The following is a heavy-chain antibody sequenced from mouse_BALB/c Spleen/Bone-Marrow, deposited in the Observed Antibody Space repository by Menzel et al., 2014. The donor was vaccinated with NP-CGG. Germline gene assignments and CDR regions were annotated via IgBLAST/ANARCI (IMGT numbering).Heavy chain of an antibody. CDR3: TTGFAY. CDR2: IRLKSNNYAT. Sequence: EVKVEESGGGLVQPGGSMKLSCVASGFTFSNYWMNWVRQSPEKGLEWVAEIRLKSNNYATHYAESVKGRFTISRDDSKSSAYLQMNNLRAEDTGIYYCTTGFAYWGQGTLVTVSA. CDR1: GFTFSNYW. J-gene: IGHJ3*01. V-gene: IGHV6-6*02.